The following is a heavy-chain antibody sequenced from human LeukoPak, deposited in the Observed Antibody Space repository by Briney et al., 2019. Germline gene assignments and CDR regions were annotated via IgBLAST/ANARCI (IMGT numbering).Heavy chain of an antibody. CDR3: ARGPRIGNYYGSGTYSFDP. D-gene: IGHD3-10*01. Sequence: SETLSLTCAVYGGSFSGYYWSWIRQPPGKGLEWLGEINHSGSTNYNPSLKSRVTISVDTSKNQFSLKLSSVTAADTAVYYCARGPRIGNYYGSGTYSFDPWGQGTLVTVSS. CDR2: INHSGST. J-gene: IGHJ5*02. CDR1: GGSFSGYY. V-gene: IGHV4-34*01.